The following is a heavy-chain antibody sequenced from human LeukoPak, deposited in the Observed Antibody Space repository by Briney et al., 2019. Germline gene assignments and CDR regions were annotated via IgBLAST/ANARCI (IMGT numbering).Heavy chain of an antibody. CDR3: ARGRGKYYYDSSGYYSY. CDR2: INHSGST. CDR1: GGSFSGYY. V-gene: IGHV4-34*01. J-gene: IGHJ4*02. Sequence: PSETLSLTCAVYGGSFSGYYWSWIRQPPGKGLEWIGEINHSGSTNYNSSLKSRVTISVDTSKNQFSLKLSSVTAADMAVYYCARGRGKYYYDSSGYYSYWGQGTLVTVSS. D-gene: IGHD3-22*01.